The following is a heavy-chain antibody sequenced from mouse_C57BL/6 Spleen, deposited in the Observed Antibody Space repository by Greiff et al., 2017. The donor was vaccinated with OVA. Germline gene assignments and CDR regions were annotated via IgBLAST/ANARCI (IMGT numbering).Heavy chain of an antibody. CDR2: IWTGGRT. Sequence: QVQLQQSGPGLVAPSQSLSITCTVSGFSLTSYAISWVRQPPGKGLEWLGVIWTGGRTNYNSALKSRLSISKDNSKSQVFLKMNSLQTDDTARYYCARNDDGYIDYWGQGTTLTVSS. D-gene: IGHD2-3*01. V-gene: IGHV2-9-1*01. CDR3: ARNDDGYIDY. J-gene: IGHJ2*01. CDR1: GFSLTSYA.